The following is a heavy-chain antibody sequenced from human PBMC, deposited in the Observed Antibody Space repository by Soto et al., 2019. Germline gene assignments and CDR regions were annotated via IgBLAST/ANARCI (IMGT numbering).Heavy chain of an antibody. Sequence: ASVKVSCKASGYTFTSYGISWVRQAPGQGLEWMGWISAYNGNTNYAQKLQGRVTMTTDTSTSTAYMELRSLRSDDTAVYYCARDVQSSGWYEWRIRYFDYWGQGTLVTVSS. V-gene: IGHV1-18*01. CDR1: GYTFTSYG. J-gene: IGHJ4*02. CDR2: ISAYNGNT. CDR3: ARDVQSSGWYEWRIRYFDY. D-gene: IGHD6-19*01.